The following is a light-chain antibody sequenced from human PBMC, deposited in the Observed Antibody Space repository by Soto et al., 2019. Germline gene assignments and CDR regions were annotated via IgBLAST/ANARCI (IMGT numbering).Light chain of an antibody. J-gene: IGKJ1*01. CDR2: AAS. CDR3: QHSTTWT. V-gene: IGKV1-39*01. Sequence: DIQMTQGPTSLSASVGDRVTLTCRASQSISSYLNWYQQKPGKAPKRLIYAASSLQSGVPSRFSGSGSGTDFTRTISSLQPEDFATYSCQHSTTWTFGQGTKVEIK. CDR1: QSISSY.